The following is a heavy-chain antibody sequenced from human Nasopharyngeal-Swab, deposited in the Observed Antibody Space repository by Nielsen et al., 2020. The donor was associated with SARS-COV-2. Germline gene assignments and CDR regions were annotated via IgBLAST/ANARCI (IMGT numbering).Heavy chain of an antibody. J-gene: IGHJ6*02. CDR1: GGSVSNYY. V-gene: IGHV4-59*02. CDR2: IYYSGGT. Sequence: SETLSLTCTVSGGSVSNYYWSWIRQPPGKGLEYIGYIYYSGGTNYNPSLKSRVTISVDTSKNQFSLKLSSVPAADTAVYYCARLGSYCSSTNCYLGVMDVWGQGTAVTVS. D-gene: IGHD2-2*01. CDR3: ARLGSYCSSTNCYLGVMDV.